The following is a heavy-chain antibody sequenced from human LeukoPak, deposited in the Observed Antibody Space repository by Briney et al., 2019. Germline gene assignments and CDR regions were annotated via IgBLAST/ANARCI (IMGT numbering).Heavy chain of an antibody. V-gene: IGHV1-2*02. D-gene: IGHD2-15*01. CDR2: INPNSGGT. CDR1: GYTLTGYY. J-gene: IGHJ2*01. CDR3: ARGQCSGGICYDWYFDL. Sequence: ASVKVSCKASGYTLTGYYMHWVRQAPGQGVEWMGWINPNSGGTNYAQKFQGRVTMTRDTSIITAYMELSRLRSDDTANYYCARGQCSGGICYDWYFDLWGRGTLVTVSS.